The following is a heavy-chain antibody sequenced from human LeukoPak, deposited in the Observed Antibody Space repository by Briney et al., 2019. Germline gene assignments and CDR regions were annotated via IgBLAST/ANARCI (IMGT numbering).Heavy chain of an antibody. CDR1: GYTFTSYG. CDR3: ASFGLYYDFWSGYYASSDAFDI. Sequence: ASVKVSCKASGYTFTSYGISWVRQAPGQGLEWMGWISAYNGNTNYAQKLQGRVTMTTDTSTSTAYMELRSLRSDDTAVYYCASFGLYYDFWSGYYASSDAFDIWGQGTMVTVSS. V-gene: IGHV1-18*01. D-gene: IGHD3-3*01. J-gene: IGHJ3*02. CDR2: ISAYNGNT.